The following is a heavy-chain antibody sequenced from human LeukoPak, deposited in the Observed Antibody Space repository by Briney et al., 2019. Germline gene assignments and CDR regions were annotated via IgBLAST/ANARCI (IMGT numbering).Heavy chain of an antibody. CDR2: ISSSSSYI. Sequence: GGSLRLSRAASGFTFSSYSMDRVRQAPGKGLEWVSSISSSSSYIYYADTVKGRFTISRDNAKNSLYLQMNSLRAEDTAVYYCASTPQSYDFWSGYYLYGMDVWGQGTTVTVSS. V-gene: IGHV3-21*01. CDR3: ASTPQSYDFWSGYYLYGMDV. J-gene: IGHJ6*02. CDR1: GFTFSSYS. D-gene: IGHD3-3*01.